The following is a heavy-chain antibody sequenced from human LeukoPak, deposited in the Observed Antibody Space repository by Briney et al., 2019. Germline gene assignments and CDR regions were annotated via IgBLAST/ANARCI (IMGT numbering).Heavy chain of an antibody. J-gene: IGHJ5*02. CDR3: ARDLTCSSTSCRPNWFDP. CDR1: GYTFTGYY. D-gene: IGHD2-2*01. V-gene: IGHV1-2*04. Sequence: ASVKVSCKASGYTFTGYYMHWVRQAPGQGLEWMGWINPNSGGTNYAQKFQGWVTMTRDTSISTAYMELSSLRSEDTAVYYCARDLTCSSTSCRPNWFDPWGQGTLVTVSS. CDR2: INPNSGGT.